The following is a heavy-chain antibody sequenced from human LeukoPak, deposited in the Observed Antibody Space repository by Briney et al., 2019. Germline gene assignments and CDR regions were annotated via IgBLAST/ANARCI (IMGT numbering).Heavy chain of an antibody. Sequence: SVKVSCKASGYTFTSYGISWVRQAPGQGLEWMGRIIPILGIANYAQKFQGRVTITADKSTSTAYMELSSLRSEDTAVYYCARHSSWPKHYYYGMDVWGQGTTVTVSS. J-gene: IGHJ6*02. CDR2: IIPILGIA. CDR3: ARHSSWPKHYYYGMDV. V-gene: IGHV1-69*04. CDR1: GYTFTSYG. D-gene: IGHD6-13*01.